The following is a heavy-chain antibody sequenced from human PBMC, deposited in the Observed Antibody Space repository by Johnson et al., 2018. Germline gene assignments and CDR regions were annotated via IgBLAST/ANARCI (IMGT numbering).Heavy chain of an antibody. CDR3: ARGRVGSGWHYYYGMDV. CDR2: ISWDGGSV. D-gene: IGHD6-19*01. Sequence: VQLVESGGGLGQPGESLRLSCAASGFTFHDSAMHWVRQPPGKGLEWVSGISWDGGSVGYLDSVKGRFTISRDNAKNSLSFQMNSLRGDDTALYYCARGRVGSGWHYYYGMDVWGQGTTVTVSS. CDR1: GFTFHDSA. J-gene: IGHJ6*02. V-gene: IGHV3-9*01.